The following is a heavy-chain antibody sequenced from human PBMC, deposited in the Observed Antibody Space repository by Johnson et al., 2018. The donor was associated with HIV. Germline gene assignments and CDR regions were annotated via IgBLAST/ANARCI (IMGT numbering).Heavy chain of an antibody. J-gene: IGHJ3*01. CDR2: ISYDGSTN. CDR3: AKSGLFVLGIYAPDVFDV. D-gene: IGHD2-8*02. CDR1: GFTFSSYA. V-gene: IGHV3-30-3*02. Sequence: QVQLVESGGGVVQPGRSLRLSCAASGFTFSSYAMHWVRQAPGKGLEWVAVISYDGSTNYYADSVKGRFTISRDNSNNTLYLQMNSLRAEETAVYYCAKSGLFVLGIYAPDVFDVWGQGTMGTVSS.